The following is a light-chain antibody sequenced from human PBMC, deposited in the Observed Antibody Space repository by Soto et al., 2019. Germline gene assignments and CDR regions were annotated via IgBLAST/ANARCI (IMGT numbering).Light chain of an antibody. V-gene: IGKV3-20*01. CDR2: GAS. J-gene: IGKJ5*01. CDR1: QSVNLN. CDR3: QQYGSSAPIT. Sequence: EIMMRQSPGTRSESLGEGATLACTASQSVNLNLAWYQQKPGQAPRLLIYGASSRATGIPDRFSGSGSGTDFTLTISRLEPEDFALYYSQQYGSSAPITFGQGTRL.